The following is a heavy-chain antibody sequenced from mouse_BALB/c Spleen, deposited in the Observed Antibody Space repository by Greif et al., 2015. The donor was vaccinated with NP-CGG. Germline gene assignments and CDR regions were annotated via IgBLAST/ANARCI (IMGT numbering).Heavy chain of an antibody. CDR2: IRSKSNNYAT. CDR3: VRHGDFDY. V-gene: IGHV10-1*02. Sequence: EVKLVESGGGLVQPKGSLKLSCAASGFTFNTYAMNWVRQAPGKGLGWVARIRSKSNNYATYYADSVKDRFTISRDDSQSMLYLQMNNLKTEDTAMYYCVRHGDFDYWGQGTTLTVSS. CDR1: GFTFNTYA. J-gene: IGHJ2*01.